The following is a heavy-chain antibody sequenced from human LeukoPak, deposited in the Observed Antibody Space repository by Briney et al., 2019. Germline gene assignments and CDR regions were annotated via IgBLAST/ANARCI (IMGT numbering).Heavy chain of an antibody. Sequence: GESLKISCKGSGCGFTSYWIGWVRQLPGKGLEWMGIIYTGDSDTRYSPSFQGQVTISVDKSISTAYLQWSSLKASDTAMYYCARHVVRRITDAFDIWGQGTMVTVSS. V-gene: IGHV5-51*01. J-gene: IGHJ3*02. CDR1: GCGFTSYW. D-gene: IGHD3-16*01. CDR2: IYTGDSDT. CDR3: ARHVVRRITDAFDI.